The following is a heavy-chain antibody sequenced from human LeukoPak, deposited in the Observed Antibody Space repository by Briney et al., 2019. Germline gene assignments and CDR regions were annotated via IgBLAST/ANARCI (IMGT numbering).Heavy chain of an antibody. V-gene: IGHV3-7*01. CDR2: IKQDGSEK. D-gene: IGHD3-10*01. CDR1: GFTFNNAW. Sequence: GGSLRLSCAASGFTFNNAWMIWVRQAPGKGREGVANIKQDGSEKYYVDSVKGRFTISRDNAKNSLYLQMNSLRAEDTAVYYCARVSVRGVINGMDVWGQGTTVTVSS. J-gene: IGHJ6*02. CDR3: ARVSVRGVINGMDV.